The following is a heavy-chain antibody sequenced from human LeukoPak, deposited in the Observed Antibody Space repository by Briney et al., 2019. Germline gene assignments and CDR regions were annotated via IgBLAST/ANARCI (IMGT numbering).Heavy chain of an antibody. J-gene: IGHJ4*02. V-gene: IGHV3-30-3*01. CDR2: ISYDGSNK. Sequence: GRSLRLSCTASGFTFSSYAMHWVRQAPGKGLEWVAVISYDGSNKYYADSVKGRFTISRDNSKNTLYLQMNSLRDEDTAVYYSTRGGAYNVHDGGRGSPVTVSS. CDR3: TRGGAYNVHD. CDR1: GFTFSSYA. D-gene: IGHD3-16*01.